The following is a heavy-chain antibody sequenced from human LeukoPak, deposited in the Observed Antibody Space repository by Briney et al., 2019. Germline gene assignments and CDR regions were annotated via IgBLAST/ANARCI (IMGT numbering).Heavy chain of an antibody. CDR2: ISSSSSYI. CDR3: ARGREVVTAPLDY. Sequence: PGGSLRLSCAASGFTFSSYSMNWVRQAPGKGLEWVSSISSSSSYIYYADSVKGRFTISRDNAKNSLYLQMNSLRAEDTAVYYCARGREVVTAPLDYWGQGTLVTVSS. D-gene: IGHD2-21*02. CDR1: GFTFSSYS. J-gene: IGHJ4*02. V-gene: IGHV3-21*01.